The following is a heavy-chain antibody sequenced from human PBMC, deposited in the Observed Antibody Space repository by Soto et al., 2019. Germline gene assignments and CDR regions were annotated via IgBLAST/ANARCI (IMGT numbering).Heavy chain of an antibody. CDR3: AKKGVLGDYVFDY. Sequence: GGSLRLSCAASGFTFSSYAMSRVRQAPGKGLEWVSAISGSGGSTYYADSVKGRFTISRDNSKNTLYLQMNSLRAEDTAVYYCAKKGVLGDYVFDYWGQGTLVTGSS. CDR2: ISGSGGST. J-gene: IGHJ4*01. D-gene: IGHD4-17*01. CDR1: GFTFSSYA. V-gene: IGHV3-23*01.